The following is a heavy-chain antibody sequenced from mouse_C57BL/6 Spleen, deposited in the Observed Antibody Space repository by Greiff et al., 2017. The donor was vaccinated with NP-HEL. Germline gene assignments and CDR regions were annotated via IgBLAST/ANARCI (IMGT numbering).Heavy chain of an antibody. CDR3: ARWGGITTVVGDWYFDV. J-gene: IGHJ1*03. V-gene: IGHV5-17*01. CDR2: ISSGSSTI. CDR1: GFTFSDYG. Sequence: EVKLMESGGGLVKPGGSLKLSCAASGFTFSDYGMHWVRQAPEKGLEWVAYISSGSSTIYYADTVKGRFTISRDNAKNTLFLQMTSLRSEDTAMYYCARWGGITTVVGDWYFDVWGTGTTVTVSS. D-gene: IGHD1-1*01.